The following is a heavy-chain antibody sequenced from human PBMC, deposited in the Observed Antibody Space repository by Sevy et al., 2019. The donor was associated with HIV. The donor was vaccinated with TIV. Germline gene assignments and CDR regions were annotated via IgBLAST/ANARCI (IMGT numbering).Heavy chain of an antibody. D-gene: IGHD3-9*01. J-gene: IGHJ3*02. V-gene: IGHV4-34*01. CDR2: INHSGST. CDR1: GGSFSGYY. CDR3: ARGSLARYYYWLSRDAFDI. Sequence: SESLSLTCAVYGGSFSGYYWSWIRQPPGKGLEWIGEINHSGSTNYNPSLKSRVTISVDTSKNQFSLKLSSVTAADTAVYDCARGSLARYYYWLSRDAFDIWGQGTMVTVSS.